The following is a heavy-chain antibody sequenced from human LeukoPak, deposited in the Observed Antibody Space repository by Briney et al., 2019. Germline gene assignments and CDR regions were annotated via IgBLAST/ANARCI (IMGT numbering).Heavy chain of an antibody. D-gene: IGHD6-13*01. Sequence: GGSLRLSCAASGFTFSAYWMSWVRQAPGKGLEWVANIKSDGSEKKYVDSVEGRFTISRDNAQKSLYLQMSSLRAEDTAVYYCARGVRIAAAGTDKNWFDPWGQGTLVTVSS. V-gene: IGHV3-7*03. CDR1: GFTFSAYW. CDR3: ARGVRIAAAGTDKNWFDP. J-gene: IGHJ5*02. CDR2: IKSDGSEK.